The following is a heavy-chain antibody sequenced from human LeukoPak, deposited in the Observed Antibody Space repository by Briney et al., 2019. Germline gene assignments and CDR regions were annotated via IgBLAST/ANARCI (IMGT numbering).Heavy chain of an antibody. V-gene: IGHV4-31*03. CDR3: AREARLWELSIL. J-gene: IGHJ4*02. CDR1: GGSISSGGYY. D-gene: IGHD3-16*02. CDR2: IYYSGST. Sequence: SQSLSLTCTVSGGSISSGGYYWIWLRQRPGKGLEWIGYIYYSGSTYYNPSLKSRVTISVDTSKNQFSLKLSFVTAADTAVYYCAREARLWELSILWGQGTLVTVSS.